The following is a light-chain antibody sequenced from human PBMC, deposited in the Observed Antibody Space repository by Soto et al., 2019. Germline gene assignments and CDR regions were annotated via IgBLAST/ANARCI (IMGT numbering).Light chain of an antibody. CDR3: QQSYSTLSIT. J-gene: IGKJ5*01. CDR2: AAS. CDR1: QSISRY. V-gene: IGKV1-39*01. Sequence: DIQMTQSPSSLSASVGDRVTITCRTSQSISRYLNWYQQKPGKAPKLLISAASSLQSGVPSRFSGSGSGTDFTLTISSLQPEDFATYYCQQSYSTLSITFGQGTRLEIK.